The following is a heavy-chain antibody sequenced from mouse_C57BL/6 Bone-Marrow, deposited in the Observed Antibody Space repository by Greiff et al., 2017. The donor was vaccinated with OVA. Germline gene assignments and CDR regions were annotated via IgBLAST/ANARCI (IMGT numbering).Heavy chain of an antibody. CDR1: GFTFSSYG. CDR3: ARSTTVVFDY. D-gene: IGHD1-1*01. CDR2: ISSGGSCT. Sequence: EVHLVESGGDLVKPGGSLKLSCAASGFTFSSYGMSWVRQTPDKRLEWVATISSGGSCTYYPDSVKGRFTISRDNAKNTLYLQMSSLKSEDTAMYYCARSTTVVFDYWGQGTTLTVSS. J-gene: IGHJ2*01. V-gene: IGHV5-6*01.